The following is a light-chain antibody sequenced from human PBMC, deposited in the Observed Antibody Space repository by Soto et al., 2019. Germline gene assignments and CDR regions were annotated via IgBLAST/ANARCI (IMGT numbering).Light chain of an antibody. CDR3: CSYAGGSTYVL. CDR2: EVT. CDR1: SSDVGTYDL. J-gene: IGLJ2*01. V-gene: IGLV2-23*02. Sequence: QSALTQPASVSGSPGQSITISCTGTSSDVGTYDLVSWYQQHPGKVPKLLIYEVTKRSSGVSNRFSGSKSGNTASLTISGLQPEDESDYYCCSYAGGSTYVLFGGGTKLTVL.